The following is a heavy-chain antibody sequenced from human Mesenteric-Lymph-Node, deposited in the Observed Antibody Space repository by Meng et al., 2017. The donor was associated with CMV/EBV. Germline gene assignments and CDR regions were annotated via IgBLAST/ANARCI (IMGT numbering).Heavy chain of an antibody. Sequence: GGSLRLSCAASGFTFSSYGMHWVRQAPGKGLEWVAFIRYDGSNKYYADSVKGRFTISRGNSKNTLYLQMNSLRAEDTAVYYCAKGGVLTSGYYYGMDVWGQGTTVTVSS. D-gene: IGHD3-9*01. V-gene: IGHV3-30*02. CDR3: AKGGVLTSGYYYGMDV. CDR2: IRYDGSNK. CDR1: GFTFSSYG. J-gene: IGHJ6*02.